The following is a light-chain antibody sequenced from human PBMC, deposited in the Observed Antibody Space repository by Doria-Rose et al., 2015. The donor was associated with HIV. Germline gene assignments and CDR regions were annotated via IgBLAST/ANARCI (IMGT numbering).Light chain of an antibody. Sequence: EIVLTQSPGTPSLSPGERATLSCRASQSFSSTYLAWYQQKPGRAPSLLIYDGSTSATGIPDRFSASGSGTDFTLTINRLEPEDFALYYCHQYGTSWTFGQGTKVEI. J-gene: IGKJ1*01. CDR3: HQYGTSWT. CDR2: DGS. V-gene: IGKV3-20*01. CDR1: QSFSSTY.